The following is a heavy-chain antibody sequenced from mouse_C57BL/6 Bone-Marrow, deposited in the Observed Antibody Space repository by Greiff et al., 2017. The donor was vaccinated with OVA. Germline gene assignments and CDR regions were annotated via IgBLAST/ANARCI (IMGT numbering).Heavy chain of an antibody. D-gene: IGHD1-1*01. CDR1: GYAFSSSW. J-gene: IGHJ1*03. V-gene: IGHV1-82*01. Sequence: VQLQQSGPELVKPGASVKISCKASGYAFSSSWMNWVKQRPGKGLEWIGRIYPGDGDTNYNGKFKGKATLTADKSSSTAYMQLSSLTSEDSAVYFCARWGSSDWYFDVWGTGTTVTVSS. CDR2: IYPGDGDT. CDR3: ARWGSSDWYFDV.